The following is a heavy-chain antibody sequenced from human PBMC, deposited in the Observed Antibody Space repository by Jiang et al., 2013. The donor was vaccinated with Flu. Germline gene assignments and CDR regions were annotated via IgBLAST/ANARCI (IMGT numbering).Heavy chain of an antibody. J-gene: IGHJ3*02. D-gene: IGHD3-3*01. CDR3: ARSPVRIFGVGFVDSFDI. Sequence: GAEVKKPGASVKVSCKASGYTFTSYSIHWVRQAPGQGLEWMGIINPFGGGTTYAQKFQGSVTMTRDTSTTTVYMELSSLRSEDTAVYYCARSPVRIFGVGFVDSFDIWGQGTMVTVSS. CDR1: GYTFTSYS. CDR2: INPFGGGT. V-gene: IGHV1-46*03.